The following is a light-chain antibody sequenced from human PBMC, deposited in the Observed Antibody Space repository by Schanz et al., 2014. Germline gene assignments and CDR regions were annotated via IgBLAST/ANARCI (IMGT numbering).Light chain of an antibody. Sequence: EIVMTQSPATLSVSPGERATLSCRASQSVSSNLAWYQQKPGQAPRLLIYRTSNRATGVPARFSGSGSGTEFTLTISSLQSEDFAVYYCQQYNNWLWTFGQGTKVEIK. CDR2: RTS. CDR3: QQYNNWLWT. V-gene: IGKV3-15*01. CDR1: QSVSSN. J-gene: IGKJ1*01.